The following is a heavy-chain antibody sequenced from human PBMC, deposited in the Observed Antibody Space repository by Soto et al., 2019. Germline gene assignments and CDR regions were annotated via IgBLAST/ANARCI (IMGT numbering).Heavy chain of an antibody. V-gene: IGHV1-18*01. CDR1: GYTFTSYG. Sequence: ASVKVSCKASGYTFTSYGISWVRQAPGQGLEWMGWISAYNGNTNYAQKLQGRVTMTTDTSTSTAYMELRSLRSDDTAVYYCARAPRRAYQYYFDDSGQGTLVTVSS. J-gene: IGHJ4*02. CDR2: ISAYNGNT. CDR3: ARAPRRAYQYYFDD.